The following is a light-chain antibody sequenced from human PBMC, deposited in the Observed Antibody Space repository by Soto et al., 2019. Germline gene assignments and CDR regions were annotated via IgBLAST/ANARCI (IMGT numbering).Light chain of an antibody. CDR1: SSDLGSYNR. J-gene: IGLJ3*02. CDR3: SSDTSSSTLV. CDR2: DVS. Sequence: QSALTQPPSVSGSPGQSVTISCTGTSSDLGSYNRVSWYQQPPGTAPKLMIYDVSNRPSGVPDRFSGSKSGNTASLTISGLQAEDEADYCCSSDTSSSTLVFGGGTKLTVL. V-gene: IGLV2-18*02.